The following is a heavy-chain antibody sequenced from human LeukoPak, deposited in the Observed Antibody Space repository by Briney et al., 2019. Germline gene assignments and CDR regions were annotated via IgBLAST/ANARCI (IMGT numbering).Heavy chain of an antibody. CDR3: ATHCGGGSCYFYKFDY. CDR1: GYTFTSYG. Sequence: ASVKVSCTASGYTFTSYGISWVRQAPGQGLEWMGWVSAYNGNTNYAQKLQGRVTMTTDTSTSTAYMELRSLRSDDTAVYYCATHCGGGSCYFYKFDYWGQGTQVTVSS. CDR2: VSAYNGNT. D-gene: IGHD2-21*01. J-gene: IGHJ4*02. V-gene: IGHV1-18*01.